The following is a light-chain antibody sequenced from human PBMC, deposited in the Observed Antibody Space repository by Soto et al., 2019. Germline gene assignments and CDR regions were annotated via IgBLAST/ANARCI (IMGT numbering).Light chain of an antibody. J-gene: IGLJ1*01. V-gene: IGLV2-14*03. CDR3: NSYTGRSTPSV. Sequence: QSVLTQPASVSGSPGQSITISCTGTSSDVGSYNYVSWYQQHPGKAPKLMIYDVSNRPSGVSNRFSGSKSGSTASLTISGLQAEDEADYYCNSYTGRSTPSVLGTGTKVTVL. CDR2: DVS. CDR1: SSDVGSYNY.